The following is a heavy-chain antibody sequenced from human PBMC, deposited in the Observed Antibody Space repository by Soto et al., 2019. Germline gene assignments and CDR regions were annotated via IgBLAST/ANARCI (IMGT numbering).Heavy chain of an antibody. V-gene: IGHV1-46*01. CDR3: ARGGHVVVVTAALDY. J-gene: IGHJ4*02. CDR2: VNPSGGHT. Sequence: QVQLMQSGAEVKKPGASVKVSCKASGDTFTDYYIHWVRQAPGQGLEWMGTVNPSGGHTTYAQHFLGRVTMTTATSTSTLVMELTSRTSDDTAIYYCARGGHVVVVTAALDYWGQGTLVTVSS. CDR1: GDTFTDYY. D-gene: IGHD2-21*02.